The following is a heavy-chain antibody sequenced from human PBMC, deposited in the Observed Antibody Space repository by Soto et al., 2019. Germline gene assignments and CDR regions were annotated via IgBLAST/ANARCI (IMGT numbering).Heavy chain of an antibody. CDR2: MNPNSGNT. V-gene: IGHV1-8*01. D-gene: IGHD6-6*01. CDR1: GYTLTSYD. CDR3: ARGIAARPTGGH. Sequence: ASVKVSFKASGYTLTSYDINWVRQATGRGLEWMGWMNPNSGNTGYAQKFQGRVTMTRNTSISTAYMELSRLRSAATAVYYCARGIAARPTGGHWGQGTLVTVSS. J-gene: IGHJ4*02.